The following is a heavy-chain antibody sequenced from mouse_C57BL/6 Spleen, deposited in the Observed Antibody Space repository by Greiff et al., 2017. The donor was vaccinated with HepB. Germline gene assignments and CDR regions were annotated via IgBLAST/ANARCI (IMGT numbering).Heavy chain of an antibody. V-gene: IGHV10-3*01. Sequence: EVMLVESGGGLVQPKGSLKLSCAASGFTFNTYAMHWVRQAPGKGLEWVARIRSKSSNYATYYADSVKDRFTISRDDSQSMLYLQMNNLKTEDTAMYYCVREGAYDSNPAWFAYWGQGTLVTVSA. J-gene: IGHJ3*01. CDR2: IRSKSSNYAT. D-gene: IGHD2-5*01. CDR1: GFTFNTYA. CDR3: VREGAYDSNPAWFAY.